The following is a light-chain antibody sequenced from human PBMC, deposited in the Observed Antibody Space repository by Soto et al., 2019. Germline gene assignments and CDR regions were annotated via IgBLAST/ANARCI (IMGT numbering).Light chain of an antibody. Sequence: EIGMTQSPATLSVSPGERATLSCRASQSVSSKLAWFQQKPGQAPSLLIYGVSTRATGVPVRFSGSGSGTEITLTINSLQSDDFATYYCQHYKMYSPWTFGQGTKVDI. CDR2: GVS. CDR1: QSVSSK. J-gene: IGKJ1*01. V-gene: IGKV3-15*01. CDR3: QHYKMYSPWT.